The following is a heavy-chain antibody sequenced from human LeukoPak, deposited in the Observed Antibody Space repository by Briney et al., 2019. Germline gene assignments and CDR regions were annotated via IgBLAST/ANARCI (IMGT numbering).Heavy chain of an antibody. CDR2: TIPIFGTA. Sequence: SVKVSCKASGGTFSSYAISWVRQAPGQGLEWMGGTIPIFGTANYAQKFQGRVTITADESTGTAYMELSSLRSEDTAVYYCARDRDITWFDPWGQGTLVTVSS. D-gene: IGHD2-15*01. J-gene: IGHJ5*02. CDR1: GGTFSSYA. V-gene: IGHV1-69*13. CDR3: ARDRDITWFDP.